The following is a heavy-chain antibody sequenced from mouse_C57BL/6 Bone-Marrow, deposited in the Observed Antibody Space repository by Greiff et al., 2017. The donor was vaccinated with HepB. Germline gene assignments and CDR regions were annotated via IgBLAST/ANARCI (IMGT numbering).Heavy chain of an antibody. CDR3: ARPYYYGSSYYWYFDV. J-gene: IGHJ1*03. D-gene: IGHD1-1*01. V-gene: IGHV5-6*01. CDR1: GFTFSSYG. CDR2: ISSGGSYT. Sequence: DVQLVESGGDLVKPGGSLKLSCAASGFTFSSYGMSWVRQTPDKRLEWVATISSGGSYTYYPDSVKGRFTISRDNAKNTLYLQMSSLKSEDTAMYYCARPYYYGSSYYWYFDVWGTGTTVTVSS.